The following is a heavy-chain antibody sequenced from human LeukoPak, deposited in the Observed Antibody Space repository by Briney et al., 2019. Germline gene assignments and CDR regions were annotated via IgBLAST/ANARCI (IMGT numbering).Heavy chain of an antibody. J-gene: IGHJ5*02. CDR3: ARRIAAAGTWWFDP. Sequence: GESLKISFKGSGXSFTSYWIGWVRQMPGKGLERMGIIYPADSDTRYSPSFQGQVTISADKSISTAYLQWSSLKASDTAMYYCARRIAAAGTWWFDPWGQGTLVTVSS. CDR1: GXSFTSYW. CDR2: IYPADSDT. D-gene: IGHD6-13*01. V-gene: IGHV5-51*01.